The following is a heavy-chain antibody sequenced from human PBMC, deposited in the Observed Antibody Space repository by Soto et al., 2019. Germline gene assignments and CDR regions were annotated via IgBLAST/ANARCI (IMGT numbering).Heavy chain of an antibody. CDR2: IYYSGST. CDR3: SRSATSTVTTVDY. CDR1: GGSISSGGYY. Sequence: QVQLQESGPGLVKPSQTLSLTCTVSGGSISSGGYYWSWIRQHPGKGLEWIGYIYYSGSTYYNPSPKRRVTISVDTSKNQFSLKLSSVAAAATAVYYCSRSATSTVTTVDYWGHGALVAVSS. J-gene: IGHJ4*01. D-gene: IGHD4-17*01. V-gene: IGHV4-31*03.